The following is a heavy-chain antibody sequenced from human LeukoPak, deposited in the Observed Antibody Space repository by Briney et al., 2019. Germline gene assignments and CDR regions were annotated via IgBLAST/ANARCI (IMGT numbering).Heavy chain of an antibody. CDR1: GYTFSSYG. D-gene: IGHD4-17*01. Sequence: GASVKVSCKASGYTFSSYGITWVRQAPGQGLEWMGWNSGYNGNTNYAQKLQGRVTMTTDTSTSTAYMDLRSLRGDDTAVYYCARGLTVTTGYYFDYWGQGTLVTVSS. V-gene: IGHV1-18*01. CDR2: NSGYNGNT. CDR3: ARGLTVTTGYYFDY. J-gene: IGHJ4*02.